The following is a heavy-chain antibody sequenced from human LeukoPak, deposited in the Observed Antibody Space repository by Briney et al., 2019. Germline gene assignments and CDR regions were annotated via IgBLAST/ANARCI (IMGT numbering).Heavy chain of an antibody. CDR1: GGSISSSNW. CDR3: AKNGGNSDFDY. Sequence: SETLSLTCAVSGGSISSSNWWSWVRQPPGKGLEWIGEIDHSGSTNYNPSLKRRVTISVDKSKNQFSLKLSSVTAADTAVYYCAKNGGNSDFDYWGQGILVTVSS. V-gene: IGHV4-4*02. J-gene: IGHJ4*02. D-gene: IGHD4-23*01. CDR2: IDHSGST.